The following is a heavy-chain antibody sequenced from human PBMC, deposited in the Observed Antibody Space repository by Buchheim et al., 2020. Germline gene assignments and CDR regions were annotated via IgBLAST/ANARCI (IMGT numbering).Heavy chain of an antibody. CDR1: GGSISSGDYY. D-gene: IGHD5-12*01. CDR3: ARGRGLRFRITSWFDP. V-gene: IGHV4-30-4*01. J-gene: IGHJ5*02. CDR2: IYYSGST. Sequence: QVQLQESGPGLVKPSQTLSLTCTVSGGSISSGDYYWSWIRQPPGKGLEWIGYIYYSGSTYYNPSLKRRVTISVDTSKNQSSLKLSSVTAADTAVYYCARGRGLRFRITSWFDPWGQGTL.